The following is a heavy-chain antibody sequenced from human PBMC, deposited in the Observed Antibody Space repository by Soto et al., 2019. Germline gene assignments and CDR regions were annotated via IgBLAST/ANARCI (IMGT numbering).Heavy chain of an antibody. CDR2: ISPYTGNT. J-gene: IGHJ4*02. D-gene: IGHD6-13*01. V-gene: IGHV1-18*04. Sequence: ASVKVSCKASGYTFTSHGISWVRQAPGQGLEWMGWISPYTGNTNYAQNLQGRVTMTTDTSTNTAYMELRSLRSDDTAVYYCARDRTAAGTVDYWGQGTLVTVSS. CDR1: GYTFTSHG. CDR3: ARDRTAAGTVDY.